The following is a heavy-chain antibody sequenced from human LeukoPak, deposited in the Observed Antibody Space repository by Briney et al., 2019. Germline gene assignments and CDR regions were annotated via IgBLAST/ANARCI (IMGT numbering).Heavy chain of an antibody. CDR1: GYTLTAYN. V-gene: IGHV1-18*04. CDR2: INPNTGDT. CDR3: ARSGPFWSGFRQMDY. Sequence: GASVTVSCKASGYTLTAYNMHWVRQAPGQGLEWMGWINPNTGDTNYAQKLQGRVTMTTDTSTSTAYMELRSLRSDDTAVYYCARSGPFWSGFRQMDYWGQGTLVTVSS. D-gene: IGHD3-3*01. J-gene: IGHJ4*02.